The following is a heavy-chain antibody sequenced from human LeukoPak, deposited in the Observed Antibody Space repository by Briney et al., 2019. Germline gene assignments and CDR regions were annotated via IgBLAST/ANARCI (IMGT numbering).Heavy chain of an antibody. CDR1: GGSISSGGYS. CDR3: ARGGYDSSGYKAPNFDY. J-gene: IGHJ4*02. D-gene: IGHD3-22*01. CDR2: IYHSGST. V-gene: IGHV4-30-2*01. Sequence: SETLSLTCAVSGGSISSGGYSWSWIRQPPGKGLEWIVYIYHSGSTYYNPSLKSRVTISVDRSKNQFSLKLSSVTAADTAVYYCARGGYDSSGYKAPNFDYWGQGTLVTVSS.